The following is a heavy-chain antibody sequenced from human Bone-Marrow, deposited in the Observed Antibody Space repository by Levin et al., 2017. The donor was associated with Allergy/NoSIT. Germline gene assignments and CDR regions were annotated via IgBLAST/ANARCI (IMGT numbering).Heavy chain of an antibody. D-gene: IGHD6-6*01. CDR2: IYYSGSA. Sequence: SETLSLTCTVSGGSISSGGYYWSWVRQHPGTGLEWIGYIYYSGSAYYNPSLKRRVTISIDTSKNQFSLKLTSVTAADTAVYYCARDREYSYSWDNDYYGMDVWGQGTTVTVS. CDR1: GGSISSGGYY. CDR3: ARDREYSYSWDNDYYGMDV. J-gene: IGHJ6*02. V-gene: IGHV4-31*03.